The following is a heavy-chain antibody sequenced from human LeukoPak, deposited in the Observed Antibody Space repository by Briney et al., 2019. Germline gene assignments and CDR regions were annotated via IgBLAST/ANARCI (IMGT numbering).Heavy chain of an antibody. CDR2: INPNSGGT. CDR1: GYTFTGYY. V-gene: IGHV1-2*02. J-gene: IGHJ5*02. D-gene: IGHD3-9*01. Sequence: ASVKVSCKASGYTFTGYYMHWVRQAPGQGLEWMGWINPNSGGTNYAQRFQGRVTMTRDTSISTAYMELSRLRSDDTAVYYCARVYFDWSWFDPWGQGTLVTVSS. CDR3: ARVYFDWSWFDP.